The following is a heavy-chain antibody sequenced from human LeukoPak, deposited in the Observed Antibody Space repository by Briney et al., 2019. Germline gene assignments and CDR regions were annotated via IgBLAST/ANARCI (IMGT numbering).Heavy chain of an antibody. V-gene: IGHV3-53*01. CDR3: ARDSWEGYSYGYPDAFDI. CDR1: GFTVSTNY. J-gene: IGHJ3*02. D-gene: IGHD5-18*01. CDR2: IYISGDS. Sequence: GGSLRLSCAASGFTVSTNYMTWVRQAPGKGLEWVSVIYISGDSYHSDSVRGRFTISRDDSKNTVYLQMNSLRADDTAVYYCARDSWEGYSYGYPDAFDIWGQGTMVTVSS.